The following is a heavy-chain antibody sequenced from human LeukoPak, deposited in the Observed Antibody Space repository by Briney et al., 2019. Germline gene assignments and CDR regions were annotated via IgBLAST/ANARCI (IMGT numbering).Heavy chain of an antibody. Sequence: SETLSLTCAVYGGSFSGYYWSWIRQPPGKGLEWIGEINHSGSTNYNPSLKRRGTISLDTSKNQFSLKLSSVTAADTAVYYCASLTDYGDYVVPFDYWGQGNLVTVSS. CDR3: ASLTDYGDYVVPFDY. D-gene: IGHD4-17*01. J-gene: IGHJ4*02. CDR1: GGSFSGYY. CDR2: INHSGST. V-gene: IGHV4-34*01.